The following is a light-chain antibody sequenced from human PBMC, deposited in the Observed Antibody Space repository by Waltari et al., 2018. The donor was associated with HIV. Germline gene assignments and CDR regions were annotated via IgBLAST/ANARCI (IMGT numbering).Light chain of an antibody. V-gene: IGLV1-44*01. Sequence: QSVLTQPPSASGPPGQRVTISWSGSSSNIGSSIVNGYQQLPGTAPKLLIYSNNTRPAGVPDRFSGSKCGTSASLAISGLQSEDEADYYCAAWDDSLNGWVFGGGTKLTVL. J-gene: IGLJ3*02. CDR2: SNN. CDR1: SSNIGSSI. CDR3: AAWDDSLNGWV.